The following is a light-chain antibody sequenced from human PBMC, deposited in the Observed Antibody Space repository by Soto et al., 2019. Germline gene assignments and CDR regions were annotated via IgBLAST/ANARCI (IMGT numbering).Light chain of an antibody. Sequence: EIVMTQSPATLSLSPGERATLSCRASQSVSSNLAGYQQKHRHAPRLLIFCASTRATSIPARFSGSGSGTDFPITISSREPENFAVYYCQKYNNSAGTFGHGTKVEIK. CDR1: QSVSSN. V-gene: IGKV3-15*01. CDR3: QKYNNSAGT. CDR2: CAS. J-gene: IGKJ1*01.